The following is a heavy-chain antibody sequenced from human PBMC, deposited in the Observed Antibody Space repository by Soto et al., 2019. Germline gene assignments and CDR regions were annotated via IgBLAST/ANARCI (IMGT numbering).Heavy chain of an antibody. CDR3: ARGAGFSYASTWFDI. CDR1: GASVSSGTYY. CDR2: IYYTGST. D-gene: IGHD5-18*01. V-gene: IGHV4-61*03. J-gene: IGHJ5*02. Sequence: QVQLQESGPGLVKASETLSLTCTVFGASVSSGTYYWSWIRQAPGKGLEWVGHIYYTGSTNYNPSLYKRVTISVDTSKNHFAMQLSSVTAEDTAVYYCARGAGFSYASTWFDIWGQGTLVTVSS.